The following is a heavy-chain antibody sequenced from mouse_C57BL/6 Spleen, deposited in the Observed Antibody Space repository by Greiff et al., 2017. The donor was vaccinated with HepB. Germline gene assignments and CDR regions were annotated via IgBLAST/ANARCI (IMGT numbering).Heavy chain of an antibody. J-gene: IGHJ3*01. D-gene: IGHD2-3*01. CDR2: INPSNGGT. Sequence: QVQLKQPGTELVKPGASVKLSCKASGYTFTSYWMHWVKQRPGQGLEWIGNINPSNGGTNYNEKFKSKATLTVDKSSSTAYMQLSSLTSEDSAVYYCAREGVYDGPSAYWGQGTLVTVSA. V-gene: IGHV1-53*01. CDR3: AREGVYDGPSAY. CDR1: GYTFTSYW.